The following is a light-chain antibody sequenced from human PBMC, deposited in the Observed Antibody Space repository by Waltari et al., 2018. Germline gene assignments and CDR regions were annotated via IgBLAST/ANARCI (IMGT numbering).Light chain of an antibody. Sequence: EVVLTQSPRTLSLSPRERATLFCRASQSISRYLVWYQQRPGQAPRLLIYGASIRAAGIPDRFSGSGSGTDFTLSISRLEPEDFAVYYCQNHERLPATFGQGTRVEIK. CDR1: QSISRY. CDR2: GAS. V-gene: IGKV3-20*01. CDR3: QNHERLPAT. J-gene: IGKJ1*01.